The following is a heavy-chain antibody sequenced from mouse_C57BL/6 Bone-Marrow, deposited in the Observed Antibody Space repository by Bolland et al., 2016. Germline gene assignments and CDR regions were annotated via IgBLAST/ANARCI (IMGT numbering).Heavy chain of an antibody. Sequence: NYNQKFKGKATLTVDTSSSTAYMQLSSLTSEDSAVYYCASIYYSFAYWGQGTLV. CDR3: ASIYYSFAY. V-gene: IGHV1-50*01. D-gene: IGHD2-1*01. J-gene: IGHJ3*01.